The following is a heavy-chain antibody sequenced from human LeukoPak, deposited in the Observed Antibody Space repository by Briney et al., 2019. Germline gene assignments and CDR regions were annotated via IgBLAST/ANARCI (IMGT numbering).Heavy chain of an antibody. CDR1: GFTFSDYY. J-gene: IGHJ3*02. D-gene: IGHD3-3*01. Sequence: PGGSLRLSCAASGFTFSDYYMSWIRQAPGKGLEGVSYISSSGSTIYYADSVKGRFTISRDNAKNSLYLQMNSLRAEDTAVYYCARDRNPRSGWSGYYWEVGAFDIWGQGTMVTVSS. V-gene: IGHV3-11*01. CDR3: ARDRNPRSGWSGYYWEVGAFDI. CDR2: ISSSGSTI.